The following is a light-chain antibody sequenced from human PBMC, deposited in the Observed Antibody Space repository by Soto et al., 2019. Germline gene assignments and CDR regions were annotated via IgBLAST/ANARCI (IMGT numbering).Light chain of an antibody. CDR3: AAWDDTLNGPYVV. Sequence: QSVLTQPPSAAGTPGQRMTISCTGSSSNVGSNPVNWYQQLPGTAPKLLIYSDNQRPSAAPERFSGSKSGTSAALAITGLQSEDEADYYCAAWDDTLNGPYVVFGGGTKVTVL. V-gene: IGLV1-44*01. CDR2: SDN. J-gene: IGLJ2*01. CDR1: SSNVGSNP.